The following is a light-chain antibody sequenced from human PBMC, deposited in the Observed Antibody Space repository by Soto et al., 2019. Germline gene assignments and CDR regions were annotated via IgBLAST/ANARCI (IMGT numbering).Light chain of an antibody. CDR2: EVS. J-gene: IGLJ2*01. CDR1: SSDVGSYNL. CDR3: CSYAGDSTLL. Sequence: QSVLTQPASVSGSPGQSITISCTGTSSDVGSYNLVSWHQQHPGKAPKLMIYEVSKRPSGISNRFSASKSANTASLTISGLQAEDEADYYCCSYAGDSTLLFGGGTKLTVL. V-gene: IGLV2-23*01.